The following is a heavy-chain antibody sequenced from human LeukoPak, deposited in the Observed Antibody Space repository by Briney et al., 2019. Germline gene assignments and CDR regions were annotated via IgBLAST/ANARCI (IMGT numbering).Heavy chain of an antibody. Sequence: PGGSLRRSCAVSGFRVSDYYTSWVRQAPGKGLEWVGLIRDSGEAFYADFVRGRFAISRDESENTLYLQMNSLRVEDTAVYFCARDRAALQDWVEFDPWGQGTPVIVSS. V-gene: IGHV3-66*03. J-gene: IGHJ5*02. CDR3: ARDRAALQDWVEFDP. CDR2: IRDSGEA. CDR1: GFRVSDYY. D-gene: IGHD3/OR15-3a*01.